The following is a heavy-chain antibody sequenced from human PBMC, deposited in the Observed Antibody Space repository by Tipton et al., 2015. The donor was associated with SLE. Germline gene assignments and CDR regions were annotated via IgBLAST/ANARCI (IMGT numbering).Heavy chain of an antibody. V-gene: IGHV4-30-2*01. Sequence: TLSLTCAVSGGSISSGGYSWSWIRQPPGKGLEWIGYIYHSGSTYYNPSLKSRVTISVDTSKNQFSLKLSSVTAADTAVYYCARVLWGPGDYWGQGTLVTVSS. CDR1: GGSISSGGYS. CDR2: IYHSGST. CDR3: ARVLWGPGDY. D-gene: IGHD7-27*01. J-gene: IGHJ4*02.